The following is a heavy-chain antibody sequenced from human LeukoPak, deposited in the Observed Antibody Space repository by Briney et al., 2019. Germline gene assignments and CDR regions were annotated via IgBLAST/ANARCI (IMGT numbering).Heavy chain of an antibody. CDR3: AKDRLKYCSGGSCCGGSWFDP. CDR1: GFTFSSYG. Sequence: GRSLRLSCAASGFTFSSYGMHWVRQAPGKGLEWVAVIWYDGSNKYYADSVRGRFTISRDNSKNTLYLQMNSLRADDTAVYYCAKDRLKYCSGGSCCGGSWFDPWGQGTLVTVSS. D-gene: IGHD2-15*01. V-gene: IGHV3-33*06. CDR2: IWYDGSNK. J-gene: IGHJ5*02.